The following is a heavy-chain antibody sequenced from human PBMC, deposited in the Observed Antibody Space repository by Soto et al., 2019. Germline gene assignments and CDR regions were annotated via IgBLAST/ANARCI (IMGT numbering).Heavy chain of an antibody. CDR3: AHRRPYSNSPEYFFDY. Sequence: QITLKESGPTRGKPTQTLTLPCPFSGFPLSTGGGDVGWIRQPPEKALEWLALIYWDDDKRYSPSLKSRLTITKDTSKNQVVLTMTNMDPLDTATYYCAHRRPYSNSPEYFFDYWGQGTLVTVSS. CDR1: GFPLSTGGGD. D-gene: IGHD6-6*01. J-gene: IGHJ4*02. CDR2: IYWDDDK. V-gene: IGHV2-5*02.